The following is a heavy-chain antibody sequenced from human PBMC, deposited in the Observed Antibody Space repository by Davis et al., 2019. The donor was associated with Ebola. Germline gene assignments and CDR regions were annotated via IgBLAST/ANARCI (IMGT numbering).Heavy chain of an antibody. J-gene: IGHJ5*02. Sequence: SVAVRCNTSGYSLSGYAISWVRQAPGQGLEWIGRINVYNGHTNYAQNFQGRVTVSTDTSTSIAYMELRSLRSDDTALYYCARDATTVTTIWFDPWGQGTLVTVSS. CDR1: GYSLSGYA. CDR2: INVYNGHT. D-gene: IGHD4-17*01. V-gene: IGHV1-18*01. CDR3: ARDATTVTTIWFDP.